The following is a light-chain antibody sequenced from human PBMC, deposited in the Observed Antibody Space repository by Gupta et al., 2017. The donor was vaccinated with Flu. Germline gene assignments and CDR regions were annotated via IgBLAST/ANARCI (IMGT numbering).Light chain of an antibody. CDR1: RSNIGSKT. V-gene: IGLV1-44*01. CDR2: STD. CDR3: AAWDDSLNGYV. Sequence: QSVLTQSPSASGTPGQRVTISCSGSRSNIGSKTVHWYQQLPGTAPNLLIYSTDQRPSRVPDRFSGSKSGPSASLAISWLQAEDEADYYCAAWDDSLNGYVFGSGTKVTVL. J-gene: IGLJ1*01.